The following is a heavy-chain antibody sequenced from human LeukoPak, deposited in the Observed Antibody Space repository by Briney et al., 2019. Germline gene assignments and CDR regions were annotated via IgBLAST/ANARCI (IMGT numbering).Heavy chain of an antibody. V-gene: IGHV4-4*07. CDR2: ISTSGST. Sequence: KPSETLSLTCTVSGGSISSYYWSWIRQPAGKGLESIGHISTSGSTNYNPSLKSRVTMSVDTSKNQFSLKLSSVTAADTAVYYCARVGKRITMVRGGIYYFDYWGQGTLVTVSS. D-gene: IGHD3-10*01. J-gene: IGHJ4*02. CDR1: GGSISSYY. CDR3: ARVGKRITMVRGGIYYFDY.